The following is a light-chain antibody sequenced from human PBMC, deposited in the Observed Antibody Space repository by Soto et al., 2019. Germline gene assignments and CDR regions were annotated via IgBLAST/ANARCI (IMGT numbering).Light chain of an antibody. Sequence: EIVLTQFPATLSLSPGEGATLSCRASQSVSSYLAWYQQKRGQAPRLLIYDSSNRATGIPARFSGSGSGTDFSLTISSPEPEDFAVYYCQQRSNWPLTFGGGTKVDSK. V-gene: IGKV3-11*01. J-gene: IGKJ4*01. CDR3: QQRSNWPLT. CDR1: QSVSSY. CDR2: DSS.